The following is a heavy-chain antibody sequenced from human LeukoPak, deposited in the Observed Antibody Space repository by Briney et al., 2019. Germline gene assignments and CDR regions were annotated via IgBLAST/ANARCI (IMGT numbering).Heavy chain of an antibody. CDR2: ISAYNGNT. Sequence: ASVKVSCKASGYTFTSYGISWVRQAPRQGLEWMGWISAYNGNTNYPQKLQDRVTMTTDTSTSTAYMELRSLRSDDTAVYYCARESRYYYDSSDYYGNYYYYGMDVWGRGTTVTVSS. V-gene: IGHV1-18*01. CDR1: GYTFTSYG. CDR3: ARESRYYYDSSDYYGNYYYYGMDV. D-gene: IGHD3-22*01. J-gene: IGHJ6*02.